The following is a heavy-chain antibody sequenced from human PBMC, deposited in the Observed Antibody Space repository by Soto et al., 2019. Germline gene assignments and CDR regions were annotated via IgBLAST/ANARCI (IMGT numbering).Heavy chain of an antibody. D-gene: IGHD2-2*01. J-gene: IGHJ4*02. Sequence: GGSLRLSCAASGFIFSSYGMHWVRQAPGKGLEWVAVISYDGSIKYYADSVKGRFTISRDNSENTLHLQMNSLRAEDTAMYYCAKGGEYQLLRIYFDYWGQGTPVTSPQ. V-gene: IGHV3-30*18. CDR2: ISYDGSIK. CDR3: AKGGEYQLLRIYFDY. CDR1: GFIFSSYG.